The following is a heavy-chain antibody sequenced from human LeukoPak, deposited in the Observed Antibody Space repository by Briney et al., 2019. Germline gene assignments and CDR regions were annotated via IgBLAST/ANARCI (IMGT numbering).Heavy chain of an antibody. Sequence: SQTLSLTCAVSGGSLSSGGYSWTWIRQPSGKGLEWIGYIYHSGSSYYNPSLKSRVTISVDRSKNQFSLKLSSVTAADTAVYYCARQDWNYDYWGQGTLVTVSS. D-gene: IGHD1-7*01. CDR1: GGSLSSGGYS. CDR3: ARQDWNYDY. J-gene: IGHJ4*02. V-gene: IGHV4-30-2*01. CDR2: IYHSGSS.